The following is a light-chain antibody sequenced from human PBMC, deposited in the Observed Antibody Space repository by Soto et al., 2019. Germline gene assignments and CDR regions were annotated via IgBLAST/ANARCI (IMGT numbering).Light chain of an antibody. V-gene: IGKV1-39*01. CDR3: QQSYSTPPWT. Sequence: DIQMTQSPSSLSASVGDRVTITGRASQSISSYLNWYQQKPGQAPKLLIYAASSLQSGVPSRFSGSGSGTDFTLTISSLQPEDVATYYCQQSYSTPPWTFGQGTKVEIK. CDR2: AAS. J-gene: IGKJ1*01. CDR1: QSISSY.